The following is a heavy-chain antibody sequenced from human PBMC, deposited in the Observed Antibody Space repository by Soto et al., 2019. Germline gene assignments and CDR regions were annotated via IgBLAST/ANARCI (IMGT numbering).Heavy chain of an antibody. CDR1: GFTFSSYA. J-gene: IGHJ4*02. CDR3: ARDASRDGNNLYY. CDR2: ISYDGSNK. Sequence: GGSLRLSCAASGFTFSSYAMHWVRQAPGKGLEWVAVISYDGSNKYYADSVKGRFTISRDNSKNTLYLQMNSMRAEDTAAYYCARDASRDGNNLYYQGQQTLVTVSS. V-gene: IGHV3-30*04. D-gene: IGHD2-2*01.